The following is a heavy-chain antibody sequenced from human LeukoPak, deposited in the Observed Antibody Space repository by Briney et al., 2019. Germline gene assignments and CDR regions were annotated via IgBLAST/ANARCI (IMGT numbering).Heavy chain of an antibody. CDR1: GFTFSDSY. J-gene: IGHJ4*02. Sequence: GGSLRLSCAASGFTFSDSYMTWIRQAPGKGLEWVSYISNSGSSIYYADSVKGRFTTSRDNAKSSLYLQMNSLRAEDTAVYYCAKRIQSAMATGYWGQGTLVTVSS. D-gene: IGHD5-18*01. CDR2: ISNSGSSI. V-gene: IGHV3-11*01. CDR3: AKRIQSAMATGY.